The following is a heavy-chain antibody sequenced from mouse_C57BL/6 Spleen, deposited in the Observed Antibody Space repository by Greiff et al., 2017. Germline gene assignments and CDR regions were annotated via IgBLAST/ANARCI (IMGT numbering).Heavy chain of an antibody. CDR3: ARHERGLDAMDY. V-gene: IGHV2-6-1*01. CDR2: IWSDGST. Sequence: VKLMESGPGLVAPSQSLSITCTVSGFSLTSYGVHWVRQPPGKGLEWLVVIWSDGSTTYNSALKSRLSISKDNSKSQVFLKMNSLQTDDTAMYYCARHERGLDAMDYWGQGTSVTVSS. CDR1: GFSLTSYG. D-gene: IGHD2-2*01. J-gene: IGHJ4*01.